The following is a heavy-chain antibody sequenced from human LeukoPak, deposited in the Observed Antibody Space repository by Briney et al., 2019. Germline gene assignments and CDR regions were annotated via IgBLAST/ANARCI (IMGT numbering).Heavy chain of an antibody. V-gene: IGHV4-59*01. CDR1: GGSISSYY. D-gene: IGHD3-10*01. J-gene: IGHJ5*02. Sequence: SETLSLTCTVSGGSISSYYWSWIRQPPGKGLEWIGYIYYSGSTNYNPSLESRVTISVDTSKNQFSLKLSSVTAADTAVYYCARELYYYGSGSYSTYNWFDPWGQGTLVTVSS. CDR3: ARELYYYGSGSYSTYNWFDP. CDR2: IYYSGST.